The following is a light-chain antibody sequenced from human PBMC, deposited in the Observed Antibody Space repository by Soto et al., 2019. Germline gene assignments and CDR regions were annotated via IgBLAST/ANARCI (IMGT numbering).Light chain of an antibody. CDR1: SSDVGSYNL. CDR3: CSYAGSNTLGV. Sequence: QSALTQPASVSGSPGQSITISCTGTSSDVGSYNLVSWYQQHPGKAPKLMIYEVSKRPSGVSNRFSGSKSGNTASLTISGLQAEDEADYYCCSYAGSNTLGVFGGGTKVTVL. J-gene: IGLJ2*01. CDR2: EVS. V-gene: IGLV2-23*02.